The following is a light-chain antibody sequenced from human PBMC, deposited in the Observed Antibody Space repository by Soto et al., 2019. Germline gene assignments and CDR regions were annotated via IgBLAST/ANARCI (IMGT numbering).Light chain of an antibody. CDR3: ATWDDSLKTYV. Sequence: QSALTQPASVSGSPGQSITISCTGTSSDVGSYNLVSWYQQHPGKAPKLMIYEGSKRPSGVPDRLSGSKSGTSASLAISGLRSEDEADYYCATWDDSLKTYVFGNGTKLTVL. CDR2: EGS. CDR1: SSDVGSYNL. V-gene: IGLV2-14*02. J-gene: IGLJ1*01.